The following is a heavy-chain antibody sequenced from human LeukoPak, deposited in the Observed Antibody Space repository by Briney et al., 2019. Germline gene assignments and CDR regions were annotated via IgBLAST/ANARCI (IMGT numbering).Heavy chain of an antibody. CDR2: VSSSGAYK. D-gene: IGHD6-19*01. CDR1: GFTFSSYS. V-gene: IGHV3-21*01. Sequence: PGGSLRLSRAVSGFTFSSYSMSWVRQAPGKGLEWVSSVSSSGAYKYYADSVKGRFTISRDNAKNSLCLQMNSLRAEDTAVYYCAKGKDSVAGATNDYWGQGTMLTVSS. J-gene: IGHJ4*02. CDR3: AKGKDSVAGATNDY.